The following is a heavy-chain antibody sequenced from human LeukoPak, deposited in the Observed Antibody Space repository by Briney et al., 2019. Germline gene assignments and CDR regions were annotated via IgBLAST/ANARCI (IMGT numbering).Heavy chain of an antibody. V-gene: IGHV3-33*02. CDR1: GFTFSNYG. Sequence: GGSLRLSCAASGFTFSNYGMHWVRQAPGKGLEWMAIMWYDGSIKYYADSAKGRFTISRDNSKNTVFLQMNSLRAEDTAVYYCARGRDGYNYYYYYYMDVWGKGTTVTVSS. D-gene: IGHD5-24*01. CDR3: ARGRDGYNYYYYYYMDV. CDR2: MWYDGSIK. J-gene: IGHJ6*03.